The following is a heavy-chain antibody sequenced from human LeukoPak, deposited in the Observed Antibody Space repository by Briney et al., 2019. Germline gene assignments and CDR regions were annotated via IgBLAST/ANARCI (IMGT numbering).Heavy chain of an antibody. CDR3: AKGASSSSAPLSGSQLFDY. J-gene: IGHJ4*02. CDR1: GFTFSSYA. V-gene: IGHV3-23*01. D-gene: IGHD1-26*01. CDR2: ISGSGGST. Sequence: GGSLRLSCAASGFTFSSYAMSWVRQAPGKGLEWVSAISGSGGSTYYADSVKGRFTISRDNSKNTVYLQMNSLRAEDTAVYYCAKGASSSSAPLSGSQLFDYWGQGTLVTVSS.